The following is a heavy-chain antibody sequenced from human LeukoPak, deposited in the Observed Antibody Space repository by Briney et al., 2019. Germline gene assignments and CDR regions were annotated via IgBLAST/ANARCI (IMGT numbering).Heavy chain of an antibody. CDR3: ARTYYDILTGWYYFDY. CDR2: IYYSGST. J-gene: IGHJ4*02. V-gene: IGHV4-59*08. D-gene: IGHD3-9*01. Sequence: SSETLSLTCTVSGGSISSYYWSWIRQPPGKGLEWIGYIYYSGSTNYNPSLKSRVTISVDTSKNQFSLKLSSVTAADTAVYYCARTYYDILTGWYYFDYWGQGTLVTVSS. CDR1: GGSISSYY.